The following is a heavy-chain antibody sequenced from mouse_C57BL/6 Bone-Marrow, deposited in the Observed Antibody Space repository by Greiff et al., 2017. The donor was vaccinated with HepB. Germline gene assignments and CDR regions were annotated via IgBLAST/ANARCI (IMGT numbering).Heavy chain of an antibody. CDR1: GYTFTDYY. D-gene: IGHD2-14*01. V-gene: IGHV1-76*01. CDR2: IYPGSGNT. CDR3: ARRIGGTD. Sequence: QVQLQQSGAELVRPGASVKLSCKASGYTFTDYYINWVKQRPGQGLEWIARIYPGSGNTYYNEKFKGKATLTAEKSSSTAYMQLSSLTSEDSAVYFCARRIGGTDWGQGTTLTVSS. J-gene: IGHJ2*01.